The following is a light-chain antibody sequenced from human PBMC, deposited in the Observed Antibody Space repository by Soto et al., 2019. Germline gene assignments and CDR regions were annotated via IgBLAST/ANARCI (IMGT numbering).Light chain of an antibody. CDR2: GDD. V-gene: IGLV1-40*01. CDR1: SSNLGAGFD. CDR3: QSYDTTLSGAWV. J-gene: IGLJ3*02. Sequence: QSVLTQPPSVSGAPGQRVTISCTGSSSNLGAGFDVHWYQHLPGRAPKLLINGDDNRLSGVPDRFSGSRSGTSASLAITGLQAEDEADYYCQSYDTTLSGAWVFGGGTKVTVL.